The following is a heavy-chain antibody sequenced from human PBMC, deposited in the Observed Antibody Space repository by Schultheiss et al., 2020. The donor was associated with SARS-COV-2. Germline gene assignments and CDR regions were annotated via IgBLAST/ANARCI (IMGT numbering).Heavy chain of an antibody. D-gene: IGHD1-26*01. CDR2: IWYDGSNK. CDR3: AKGGGSYSYYYYYMDV. Sequence: GGSLRLSCAASGFTVSSNYMSWVRQAPGKGLEWVAVIWYDGSNKYYADSVKGRFTISRDNSKNTLYLQMNSLRAEDTAVYYCAKGGGSYSYYYYYMDVWGKGTTVTVSS. CDR1: GFTVSSNY. J-gene: IGHJ6*03. V-gene: IGHV3-30*02.